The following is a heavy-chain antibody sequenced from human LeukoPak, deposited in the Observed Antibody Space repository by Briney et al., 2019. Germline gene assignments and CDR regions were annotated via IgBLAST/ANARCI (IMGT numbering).Heavy chain of an antibody. CDR2: IYTSGGT. Sequence: SETLSLTCTVSGGSISSYYWSWIRQPAGKGLEWIGRIYTSGGTTYNPSLKSRVTMSVDKSKNQLSLKLTSVTAADTAMYYCARDRPVGDYYGSGSYSLDYWGQGTLVTVSS. CDR3: ARDRPVGDYYGSGSYSLDY. CDR1: GGSISSYY. V-gene: IGHV4-4*07. D-gene: IGHD3-10*01. J-gene: IGHJ4*02.